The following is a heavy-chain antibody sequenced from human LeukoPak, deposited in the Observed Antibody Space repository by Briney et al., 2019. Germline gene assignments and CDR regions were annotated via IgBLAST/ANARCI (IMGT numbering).Heavy chain of an antibody. J-gene: IGHJ4*02. CDR1: GGSISSGSYY. CDR3: ARGGWNKFDY. CDR2: IYYSGNT. V-gene: IGHV4-61*01. D-gene: IGHD3-22*01. Sequence: SETLSLTCTVSGGSISSGSYYWSWIRQPPGKGLEWIGQIYYSGNTNYNPSLKSRVTISVDTSKNQLSLDLSSVIAADTAVYFCARGGWNKFDYWGQGTLVTVSS.